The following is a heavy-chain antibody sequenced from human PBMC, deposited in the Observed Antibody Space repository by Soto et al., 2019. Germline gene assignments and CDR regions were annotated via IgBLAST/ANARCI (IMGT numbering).Heavy chain of an antibody. CDR2: INAANGNT. CDR1: GYTFTSYA. Sequence: QVQLVQSGAEEKKPGASVKVSCKASGYTFTSYAMHWVRQAPGQRLECMGWINAANGNTKYSQTFHGRVTITRNTSASTAYMELSSLRSEDTAVYYCARRIVVVTALDYCDHVTLVTVYS. J-gene: IGHJ4*01. V-gene: IGHV1-3*05. D-gene: IGHD2-21*02. CDR3: ARRIVVVTALDY.